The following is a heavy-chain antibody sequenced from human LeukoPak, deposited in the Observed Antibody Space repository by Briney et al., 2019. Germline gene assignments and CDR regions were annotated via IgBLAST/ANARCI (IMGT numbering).Heavy chain of an antibody. Sequence: GGSLRLSCAVSGFTFSSYAMSCVRQAPGEGLEWVSAISGSGGSTYYAGSVKDRFTISRDNSKNTLYLQMNSLRAEDTAVYYCAKSDYYYYYGMDVWGKGTTVTVSS. V-gene: IGHV3-23*01. J-gene: IGHJ6*04. CDR1: GFTFSSYA. CDR2: ISGSGGST. CDR3: AKSDYYYYYGMDV.